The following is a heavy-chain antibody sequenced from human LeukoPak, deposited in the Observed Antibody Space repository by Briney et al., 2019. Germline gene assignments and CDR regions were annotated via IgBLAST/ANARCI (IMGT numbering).Heavy chain of an antibody. CDR1: GFTFGDYA. CDR2: ISGSGGST. CDR3: AKSVQYWLLNGMDV. J-gene: IGHJ6*02. V-gene: IGHV3-23*01. D-gene: IGHD3-22*01. Sequence: PGGSLRLSCTASGFTFGDYAMSWFRQAPGKGLEWVSAISGSGGSTYYADSVKGRFAISRDNSKNTLYLQMNSLRAEDTAVYYCAKSVQYWLLNGMDVWGQGTTVTVSS.